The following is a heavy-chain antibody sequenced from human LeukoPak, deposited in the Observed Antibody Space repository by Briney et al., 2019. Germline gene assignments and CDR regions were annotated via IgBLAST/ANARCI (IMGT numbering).Heavy chain of an antibody. V-gene: IGHV4-30-2*01. D-gene: IGHD3-9*01. CDR1: GGSIISGGYS. CDR2: MYHGGNT. CDR3: ARMYYDILTAYRPDWYFDL. Sequence: LRLSCAASGGSIISGGYSWSGIRQPPGKGLEWIASMYHGGNTYYNPSLKSRVIISVDKSKNQVSLKLSSVTAADTAVYYCARMYYDILTAYRPDWYFDLWGRGTLVTVSS. J-gene: IGHJ2*01.